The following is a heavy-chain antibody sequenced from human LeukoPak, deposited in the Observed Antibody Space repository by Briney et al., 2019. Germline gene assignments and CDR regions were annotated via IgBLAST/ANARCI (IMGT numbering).Heavy chain of an antibody. Sequence: GGSLRLSCAASGFTFSDYYMSWIRQAPGKGLEWVSYISSSSSYTNYADSVKGRFTISRDNAKNSLYLQMNSLRAEDTAVYYCARDEYGYYYGSRSLSRDYWGQGTLVTVSS. D-gene: IGHD3-10*01. CDR1: GFTFSDYY. CDR3: ARDEYGYYYGSRSLSRDY. V-gene: IGHV3-11*06. CDR2: ISSSSSYT. J-gene: IGHJ4*02.